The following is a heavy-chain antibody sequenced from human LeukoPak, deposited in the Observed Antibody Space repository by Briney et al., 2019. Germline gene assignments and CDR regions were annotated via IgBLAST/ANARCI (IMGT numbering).Heavy chain of an antibody. J-gene: IGHJ6*03. CDR1: GYTFTSYD. Sequence: ASVKVSCKASGYTFTSYDINWVRQATGQGLEWMGWMNPNSGNTGYAQKFQGRVIMTRNTSISTAYMELSSLRSEDTAVYYCARAATKAVYYYYMDVWGKGTTVTVSS. V-gene: IGHV1-8*01. D-gene: IGHD5-12*01. CDR3: ARAATKAVYYYYMDV. CDR2: MNPNSGNT.